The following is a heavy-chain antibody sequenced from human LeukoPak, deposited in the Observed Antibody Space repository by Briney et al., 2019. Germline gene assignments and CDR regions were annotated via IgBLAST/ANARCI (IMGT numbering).Heavy chain of an antibody. V-gene: IGHV4-34*01. CDR1: GGSFSGYY. CDR3: ARGGSSSPKGRPSHSWYFDL. Sequence: PSETLSLTCAVYGGSFSGYYWSWIRQPPGKGLEWIGEINHSGSTNYNPSLKSRVTISIDTSKKQFSLKLSSVTAADTAVYYCARGGSSSPKGRPSHSWYFDLWGRGTPVTVSS. CDR2: INHSGST. D-gene: IGHD6-13*01. J-gene: IGHJ2*01.